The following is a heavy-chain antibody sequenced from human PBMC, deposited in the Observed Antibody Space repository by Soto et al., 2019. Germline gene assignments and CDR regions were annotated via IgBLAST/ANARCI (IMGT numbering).Heavy chain of an antibody. Sequence: HVPLQESGPGLVKPSETLSLTCTVSGGSISRYYWSWIRQSPGKGLEWIGYVFYSGSSNYNPSLKSRVTISVDTSKNQFSLKLRSVTAADTSVYYCARGRNDLLTGHYYFDYWGQGTLVTVSS. D-gene: IGHD3-9*01. V-gene: IGHV4-59*01. CDR2: VFYSGSS. CDR3: ARGRNDLLTGHYYFDY. CDR1: GGSISRYY. J-gene: IGHJ4*02.